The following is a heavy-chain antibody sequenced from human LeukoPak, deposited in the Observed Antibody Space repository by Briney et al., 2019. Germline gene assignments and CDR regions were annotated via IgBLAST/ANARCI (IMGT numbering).Heavy chain of an antibody. V-gene: IGHV4-59*08. D-gene: IGHD3-10*01. Sequence: SETLSLACTVSGVSIADYYWSWIRQPPGKGLEWIAYIYYSGTTIYNPSLKSRVTISIDTPNQQFSLSLTSVTAADTALYFCARHPRWPRYGSGNNWFDTWGQGTLVTVSS. CDR3: ARHPRWPRYGSGNNWFDT. CDR1: GVSIADYY. J-gene: IGHJ5*02. CDR2: IYYSGTT.